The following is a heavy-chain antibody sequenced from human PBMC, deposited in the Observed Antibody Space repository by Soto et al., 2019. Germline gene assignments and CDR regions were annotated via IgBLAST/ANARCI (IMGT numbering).Heavy chain of an antibody. CDR3: ARQIYDSDTGPNFQYYFDS. D-gene: IGHD3-22*01. CDR1: DYKFDDYW. CDR2: IKPSDSDV. V-gene: IGHV5-51*01. Sequence: PGASLKISCKGFDYKFDDYWIGGVRQMPGKVLEWVGVIKPSDSDVKDSPPFEGQVTISADKSINTAFLQWRSLQASDTAMYYCARQIYDSDTGPNFQYYFDSWGQGTPVTVSS. J-gene: IGHJ4*02.